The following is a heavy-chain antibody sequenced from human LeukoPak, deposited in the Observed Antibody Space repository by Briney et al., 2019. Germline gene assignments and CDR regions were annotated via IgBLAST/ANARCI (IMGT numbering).Heavy chain of an antibody. D-gene: IGHD6-13*01. CDR3: AKISQSYSSSWYPTGYFDY. Sequence: GSLRLSCAASGFTFSSYAMSWVRQAPGKGLEWVSAISGSGSSTYYADFVKGRFTISRDNSKNTLSLQMNSLRAEDTAVYFCAKISQSYSSSWYPTGYFDYWGQGTLVTVSS. J-gene: IGHJ4*02. V-gene: IGHV3-23*01. CDR1: GFTFSSYA. CDR2: ISGSGSST.